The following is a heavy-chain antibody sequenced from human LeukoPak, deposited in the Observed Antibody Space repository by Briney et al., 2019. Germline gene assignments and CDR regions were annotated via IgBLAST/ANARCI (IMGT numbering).Heavy chain of an antibody. CDR1: GGSISSSSYY. J-gene: IGHJ4*02. CDR3: AGRHDSSGSYDY. CDR2: IYYSGST. D-gene: IGHD3-22*01. Sequence: PSETLSLTCTVSGGSISSSSYYWGWIRQPPGKGLEWIGSIYYSGSTYYNPSLKSRVTISVDTSKNQFSLKLSSVTAADTAVYYCAGRHDSSGSYDYWGQGTLVTVSS. V-gene: IGHV4-39*01.